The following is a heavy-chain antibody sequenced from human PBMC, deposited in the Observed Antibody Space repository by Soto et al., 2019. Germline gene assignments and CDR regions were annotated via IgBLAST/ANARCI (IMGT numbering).Heavy chain of an antibody. D-gene: IGHD3-10*01. V-gene: IGHV3-74*01. J-gene: IGHJ4*02. Sequence: EVQLVESGGGLVQPGGSLRLSCAASGFTVSTSWMHWVRQAAGKGLVWVSRIKSDASTTNYADSVKGRFTISRDNAKNTLYLQMDSLTVEDTAVYYCARGPTGWFGYDYWGQGTLVTVSS. CDR1: GFTVSTSW. CDR3: ARGPTGWFGYDY. CDR2: IKSDASTT.